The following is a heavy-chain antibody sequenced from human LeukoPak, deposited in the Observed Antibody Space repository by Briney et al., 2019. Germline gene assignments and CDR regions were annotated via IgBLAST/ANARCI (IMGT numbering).Heavy chain of an antibody. CDR2: INRDATIT. D-gene: IGHD5-12*01. Sequence: GGSLRLSCAASGFTFSGYWMHWVRQAPGKGLVWVSRINRDATITNYADSVKGRFSISRDNAKNTLYLQMNNLGGEDTAVYYCPIMATIAGVDHWGQGTLVTVSS. CDR1: GFTFSGYW. CDR3: PIMATIAGVDH. J-gene: IGHJ4*02. V-gene: IGHV3-74*01.